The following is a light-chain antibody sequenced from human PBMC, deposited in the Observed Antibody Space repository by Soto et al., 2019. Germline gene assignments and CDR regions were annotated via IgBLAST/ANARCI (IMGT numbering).Light chain of an antibody. V-gene: IGKV3-15*01. Sequence: EIVMTQFPATLSVSPGERATVPCRASQSVRNNLAWYQQKPGQAPRLLIYGASTRATGIPARFSGSGYGTEFTLTISSLQSEDFAVYYCQQYNNWPLTFGGGTKVDIK. CDR1: QSVRNN. J-gene: IGKJ4*01. CDR2: GAS. CDR3: QQYNNWPLT.